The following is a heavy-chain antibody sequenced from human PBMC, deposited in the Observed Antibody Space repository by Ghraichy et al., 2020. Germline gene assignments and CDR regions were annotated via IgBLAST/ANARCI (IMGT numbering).Heavy chain of an antibody. CDR3: ARVSGSYHYYYYYYYMDV. CDR2: IYYSGST. CDR1: GGSISSSSYY. D-gene: IGHD1-26*01. Sequence: SETLSLTCTVSGGSISSSSYYWGWIRQPPGKGLEWIGSIYYSGSTYYNPSLKSRVTISVDTSKNQFSLKLSSVTAADTAVYYCARVSGSYHYYYYYYYMDVWGKGTTVTVSS. V-gene: IGHV4-39*01. J-gene: IGHJ6*03.